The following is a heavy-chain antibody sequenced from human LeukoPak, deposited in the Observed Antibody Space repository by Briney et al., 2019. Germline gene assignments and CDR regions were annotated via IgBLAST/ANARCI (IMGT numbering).Heavy chain of an antibody. CDR1: GYTFTSYG. D-gene: IGHD3-22*01. CDR3: ARGEYYYDRGHIDY. V-gene: IGHV1-18*01. Sequence: GASVKVSCKASGYTFTSYGISWARQAPGQGLEWMGWISAYNGNTNYAQKFQGRVTMTRDTSISTAYMELSRLRSDDTAVYYCARGEYYYDRGHIDYWGQGTLVTVSS. J-gene: IGHJ4*02. CDR2: ISAYNGNT.